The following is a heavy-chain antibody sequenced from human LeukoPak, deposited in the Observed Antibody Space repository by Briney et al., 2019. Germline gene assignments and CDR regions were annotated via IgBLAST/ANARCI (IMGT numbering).Heavy chain of an antibody. D-gene: IGHD6-6*01. CDR1: GFTFNKYA. V-gene: IGHV3-23*01. CDR3: ARDQTIAARGEPSSEDAFDI. J-gene: IGHJ3*02. Sequence: GGSLRLSCAASGFTFNKYAMNWVRQPPGKGLEWVSSIAGTGGSTYYADSVKGRFTLSRDNSKNTLYLQMNSLRAEDTAVYYCARDQTIAARGEPSSEDAFDIWGQGTMVTVSS. CDR2: IAGTGGST.